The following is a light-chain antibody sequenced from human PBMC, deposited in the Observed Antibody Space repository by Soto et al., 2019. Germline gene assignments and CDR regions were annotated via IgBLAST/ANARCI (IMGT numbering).Light chain of an antibody. CDR3: SSYTSSSTPVV. Sequence: QSALTQPASVSGSPGQSITISCTGTSSDVGGYTYVSWYQQHPGKAPKLMIYDVSNRPSGVSNRFSGSKSGNTASLTISGLQAEDEADYSCSSYTSSSTPVVFGTGTKLTVL. CDR1: SSDVGGYTY. J-gene: IGLJ1*01. V-gene: IGLV2-14*01. CDR2: DVS.